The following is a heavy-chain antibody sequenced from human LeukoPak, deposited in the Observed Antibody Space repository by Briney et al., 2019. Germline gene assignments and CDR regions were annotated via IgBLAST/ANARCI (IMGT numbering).Heavy chain of an antibody. V-gene: IGHV3-21*01. CDR1: GFTFSSYA. CDR2: ITSSGTYI. D-gene: IGHD3-10*01. J-gene: IGHJ4*02. CDR3: ARNLYYGSGSYLY. Sequence: GGSLRLSCAASGFTFSSYAMSWVRQAPGKGLEWVSSITSSGTYIYYADSVKGRFTISRDNAKNSLYLQMNSLRAEDTAVYYCARNLYYGSGSYLYWGQGTLVTVSS.